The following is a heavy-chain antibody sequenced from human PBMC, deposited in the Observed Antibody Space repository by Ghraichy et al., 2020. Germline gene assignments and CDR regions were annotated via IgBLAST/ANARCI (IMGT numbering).Heavy chain of an antibody. Sequence: GESQNISCAASGFTFSSSAMNWVRQAPGKGLEWVSSITNGGNTYYADSVKGRFTISRDNSKNMLYLQMNSLRAEDTAVYYCATKIAYGPPKDWGQGTLVTVSS. CDR2: ITNGGNT. J-gene: IGHJ4*02. CDR1: GFTFSSSA. V-gene: IGHV3-23*01. CDR3: ATKIAYGPPKD. D-gene: IGHD4-17*01.